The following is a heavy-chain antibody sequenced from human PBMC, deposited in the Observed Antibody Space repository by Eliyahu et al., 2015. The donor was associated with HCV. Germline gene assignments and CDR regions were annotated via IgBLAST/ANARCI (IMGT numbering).Heavy chain of an antibody. J-gene: IGHJ3*02. D-gene: IGHD3-16*01. CDR2: INHSGST. Sequence: QVQLQQWGAGLLKPSETLSLTCAVYGGSFSGYYWSWIRQPPGKGLEWIGEINHSGSTNYNPSLKSRVTISVDTSKNQFSLKLSSVTAADTAVYYCVQITDNDAFDIWGQGTMVTVSS. CDR3: VQITDNDAFDI. V-gene: IGHV4-34*01. CDR1: GGSFSGYY.